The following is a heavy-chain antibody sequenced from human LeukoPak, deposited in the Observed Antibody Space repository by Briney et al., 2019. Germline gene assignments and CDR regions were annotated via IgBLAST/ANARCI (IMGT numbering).Heavy chain of an antibody. J-gene: IGHJ4*02. CDR1: GVSINTYY. D-gene: IGHD1-26*01. V-gene: IGHV4-4*09. CDR3: AAGPWELDF. Sequence: SETLSLTCTVSGVSINTYYASWIRQAPGKGLEFIGFIYNGGNTNYNLSLKSRATISVDTSNNQFSLRLTSVTAADTAMYYCAAGPWELDFWGQGTLVTVSS. CDR2: IYNGGNT.